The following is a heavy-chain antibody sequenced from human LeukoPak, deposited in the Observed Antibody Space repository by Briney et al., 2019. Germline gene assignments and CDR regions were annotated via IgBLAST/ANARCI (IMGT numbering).Heavy chain of an antibody. V-gene: IGHV3-23*01. CDR1: GFTFKNYA. Sequence: GGSLRLSCAASGFTFKNYAMSWVRQAPGKGLERVSAISGSGGITYYADSVKGRFTISRDNSKNTLYLQMNILRAEDTAVYYCAKDSFTIRDYWFDPWGQGTLVTVSS. CDR3: AKDSFTIRDYWFDP. D-gene: IGHD3-10*01. CDR2: ISGSGGIT. J-gene: IGHJ5*02.